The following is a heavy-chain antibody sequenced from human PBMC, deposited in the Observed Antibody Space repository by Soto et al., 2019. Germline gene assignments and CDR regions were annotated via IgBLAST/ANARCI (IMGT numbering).Heavy chain of an antibody. J-gene: IGHJ4*02. V-gene: IGHV3-33*01. CDR1: GFTFSSYG. Sequence: GGSLRLSCAASGFTFSSYGMHWVRQAPGKGLEWVAVIWYDGSNKYYADSVKGRFTISRDNSKNTLYLQMNSLRAEDTAVYYCARDCYYYDSSGSLDYWGQGTLVTVSS. CDR2: IWYDGSNK. CDR3: ARDCYYYDSSGSLDY. D-gene: IGHD3-22*01.